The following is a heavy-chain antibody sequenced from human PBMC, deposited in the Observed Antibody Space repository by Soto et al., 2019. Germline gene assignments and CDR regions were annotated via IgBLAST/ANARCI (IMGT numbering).Heavy chain of an antibody. CDR2: IYWDDDK. V-gene: IGHV2-5*02. Sequence: QITLKESGPTLVKPTQTLTLTCTFSGFSLTTTGVGVGWIRQPPGKALEWLALIYWDDDKPYSPSLKSRLTITKDTSKNQVVLTMTNMDPVDTATYDCAHRYYRNDFDHWGQGTLVTVSS. J-gene: IGHJ4*02. CDR1: GFSLTTTGVG. D-gene: IGHD4-4*01. CDR3: AHRYYRNDFDH.